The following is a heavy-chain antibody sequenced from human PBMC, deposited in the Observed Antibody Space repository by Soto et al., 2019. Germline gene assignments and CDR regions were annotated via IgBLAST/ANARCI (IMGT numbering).Heavy chain of an antibody. Sequence: ASVTVSCKASGYDSPSYGINCVRQAPGRGLEWMGWINPGNGNTKYSQQFQGRVIIDRDTSASTAYMELSSLRSEDTAVYYCARGGYFDSSNYLAYWGLGTMVTVSS. D-gene: IGHD3-22*01. CDR2: INPGNGNT. J-gene: IGHJ4*02. V-gene: IGHV1-3*01. CDR3: ARGGYFDSSNYLAY. CDR1: GYDSPSYG.